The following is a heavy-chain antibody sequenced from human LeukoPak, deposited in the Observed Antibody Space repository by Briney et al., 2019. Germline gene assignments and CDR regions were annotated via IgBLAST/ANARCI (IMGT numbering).Heavy chain of an antibody. D-gene: IGHD1-1*01. CDR2: IYYSGST. J-gene: IGHJ4*02. CDR1: GGSISSGAYY. Sequence: SETLSLTCTVSGGSISSGAYYWSWIRQHPGKGLEWIGYIYYSGSTYYNPSLKSRVTISVDTSKNQFSLKLSSVTAADTAMYYCARDYHAGGYFDYWGQGTLVTVSS. V-gene: IGHV4-31*03. CDR3: ARDYHAGGYFDY.